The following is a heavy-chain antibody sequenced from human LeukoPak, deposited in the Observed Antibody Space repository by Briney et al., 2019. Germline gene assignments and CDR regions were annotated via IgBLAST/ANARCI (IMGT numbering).Heavy chain of an antibody. D-gene: IGHD6-25*01. CDR3: ATSHHTSSGQNFDY. V-gene: IGHV3-7*01. Sequence: QPGGSLRLSCAASGFTFSSYAMSWVRQAPGKGLEWVANINQDGSAKYYVDSVKGRFTISRDNADSSLYLQMNALRADDTAMYYCATSHHTSSGQNFDYWGQGTLVSVSS. CDR2: INQDGSAK. J-gene: IGHJ4*02. CDR1: GFTFSSYA.